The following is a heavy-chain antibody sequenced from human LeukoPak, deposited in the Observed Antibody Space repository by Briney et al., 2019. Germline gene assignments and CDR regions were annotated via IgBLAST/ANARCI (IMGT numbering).Heavy chain of an antibody. CDR2: IIPIFGTA. V-gene: IGHV1-69*06. CDR1: GGTFSSYA. Sequence: GASVKVSCKASGGTFSSYAISWVRQAPGQGLEWMGGIIPIFGTANYAQKFQGRVTITADKSTSTAYMELSSLRSEDTAVYYCARERISSWEKEGFDYWGQGTLVTVSS. J-gene: IGHJ4*02. CDR3: ARERISSWEKEGFDY. D-gene: IGHD6-13*01.